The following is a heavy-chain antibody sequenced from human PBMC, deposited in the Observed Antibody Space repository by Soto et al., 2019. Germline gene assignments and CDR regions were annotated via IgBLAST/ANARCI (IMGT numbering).Heavy chain of an antibody. D-gene: IGHD3-9*01. Sequence: GGSLRLSCAASGFTFSDYYMSWIRQAPGKGLEWVSYISSSSSYTNYADSVKGRFTISRDNAKNSLYLQMNSLRAEDTAVYYCARSDLRYFGWFRHDAFDIWGQGTMVTVSS. CDR2: ISSSSSYT. V-gene: IGHV3-11*06. J-gene: IGHJ3*02. CDR3: ARSDLRYFGWFRHDAFDI. CDR1: GFTFSDYY.